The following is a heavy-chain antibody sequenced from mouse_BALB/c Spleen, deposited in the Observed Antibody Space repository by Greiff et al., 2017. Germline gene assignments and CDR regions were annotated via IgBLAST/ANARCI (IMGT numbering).Heavy chain of an antibody. CDR2: IDPANGNT. CDR3: ARGIVATRNCAMDY. V-gene: IGHV14-3*02. D-gene: IGHD1-1*01. Sequence: VQLKQSGAELVKPGASVKLSCTASGFNIKDSYMHWVKQRPEQGLEWIGRIDPANGNTKYDPKFQGKATITADTSSNTAYLQLSSLTSEDTAVYYCARGIVATRNCAMDYWGQGTSVTVSS. J-gene: IGHJ4*01. CDR1: GFNIKDSY.